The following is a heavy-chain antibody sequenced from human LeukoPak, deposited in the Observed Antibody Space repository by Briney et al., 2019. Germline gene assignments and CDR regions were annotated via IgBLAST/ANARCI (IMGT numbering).Heavy chain of an antibody. Sequence: SETLSLTCTVSGGSISSYYWSWIRQPPGKGLEWIGYIYYSGSTNYNPSLKSRVTISVDTSKNQFSLKLGSVTAADTAVYYCARDRPLPYYYDSSGYYDYWGQGTLVTVSS. CDR2: IYYSGST. CDR1: GGSISSYY. CDR3: ARDRPLPYYYDSSGYYDY. D-gene: IGHD3-22*01. J-gene: IGHJ4*02. V-gene: IGHV4-59*12.